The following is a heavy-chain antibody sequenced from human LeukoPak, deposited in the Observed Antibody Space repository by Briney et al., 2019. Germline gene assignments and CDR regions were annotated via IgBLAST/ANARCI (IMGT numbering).Heavy chain of an antibody. CDR2: ISAYNGNT. CDR1: GYTFTGYY. D-gene: IGHD5-18*01. Sequence: ASVKVSCKASGYTFTGYYMHWVRQAPGQGLEWMGWISAYNGNTNYAQKLQGRVTMTTDTSTSTAYMELRSLRSDDTAVYYCARDVQLWLGDWFDPWGQGTLVTVSS. J-gene: IGHJ5*02. CDR3: ARDVQLWLGDWFDP. V-gene: IGHV1-18*04.